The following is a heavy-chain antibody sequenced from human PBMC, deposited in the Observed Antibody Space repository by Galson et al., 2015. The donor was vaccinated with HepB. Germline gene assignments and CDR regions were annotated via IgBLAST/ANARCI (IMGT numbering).Heavy chain of an antibody. CDR1: GGTFSSYT. Sequence: SCKASGGTFSSYTISWVRQAPGQGLEWMGRIIPILGIANYAQKFQGRVTITADKSTSTAYMELSSLRSEDTAVYYCARGRTTSDAFDIWGQGTMVTVSS. D-gene: IGHD1-1*01. CDR3: ARGRTTSDAFDI. V-gene: IGHV1-69*02. J-gene: IGHJ3*02. CDR2: IIPILGIA.